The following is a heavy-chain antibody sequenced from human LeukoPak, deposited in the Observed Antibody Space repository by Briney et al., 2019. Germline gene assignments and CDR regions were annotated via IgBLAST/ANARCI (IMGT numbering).Heavy chain of an antibody. Sequence: PGGSLRLSCAASGFTFSSYSMNWVRQAPGKGLEWVSYISSSSSTIYYADSVKGRFTISRDNSKNTLYLQMNSLGAEDTAVYYCARGPLTMVRDPYDAFDIWGQGTMVTVSS. V-gene: IGHV3-48*01. D-gene: IGHD3-10*01. J-gene: IGHJ3*02. CDR3: ARGPLTMVRDPYDAFDI. CDR1: GFTFSSYS. CDR2: ISSSSSTI.